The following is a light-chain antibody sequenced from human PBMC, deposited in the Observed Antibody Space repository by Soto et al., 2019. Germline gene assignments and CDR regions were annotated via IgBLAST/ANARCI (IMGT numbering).Light chain of an antibody. CDR3: QQGHNWPLA. CDR2: GAS. CDR1: QGISSE. J-gene: IGKJ2*01. Sequence: EIVMTQSPATLSLSPGERAALSCRASQGISSELAWYQQKPGQPPRLLIYGASTRATGVPARFTGSGSGSDFTLTISGLQSEDFAVYYCQQGHNWPLAVGQGTRPEI. V-gene: IGKV3-15*01.